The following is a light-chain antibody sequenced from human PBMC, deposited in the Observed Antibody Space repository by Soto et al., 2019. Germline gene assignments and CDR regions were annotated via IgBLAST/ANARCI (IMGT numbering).Light chain of an antibody. CDR1: QSVSSN. J-gene: IGKJ1*01. V-gene: IGKV3-20*01. CDR3: QQYGSSPRT. Sequence: IVLTQSPGTLSLSPGERATLPCRASQSVSSNLAWYQQKPGRAPRLLIYGASSRATGIPDRFSGSGSGTDFTLTISRLEPEDFAVYYCQQYGSSPRTFGQGTKV. CDR2: GAS.